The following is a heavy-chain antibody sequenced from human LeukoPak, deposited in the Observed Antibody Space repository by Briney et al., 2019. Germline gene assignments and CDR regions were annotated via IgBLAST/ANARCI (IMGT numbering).Heavy chain of an antibody. D-gene: IGHD1-26*01. CDR2: ISAYNGNT. J-gene: IGHJ4*02. V-gene: IGHV1-18*01. Sequence: ASVKVSCKASGSTFTSYGICRVRQAPGQGLEWMGWISAYNGNTNYAQKLQGRVTMTTDTSTSTAYMELRSLRSDDTAVYYCAIDRGGATDFDYLGQGTLVTVSS. CDR1: GSTFTSYG. CDR3: AIDRGGATDFDY.